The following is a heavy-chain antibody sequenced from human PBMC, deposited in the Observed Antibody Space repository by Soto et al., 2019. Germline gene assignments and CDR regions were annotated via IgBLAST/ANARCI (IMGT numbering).Heavy chain of an antibody. Sequence: EGALRLSCAASGFTLSNTWMHWVRQAPGKGLVWVSHMNSDGTTTTYADSVKGRFTISRDNAKNTVHLQMNSLRAEHTAVYYCATDGSYAQHVWGQGTTVTVSS. CDR3: ATDGSYAQHV. CDR1: GFTLSNTW. V-gene: IGHV3-74*03. J-gene: IGHJ6*02. D-gene: IGHD2-2*01. CDR2: MNSDGTTT.